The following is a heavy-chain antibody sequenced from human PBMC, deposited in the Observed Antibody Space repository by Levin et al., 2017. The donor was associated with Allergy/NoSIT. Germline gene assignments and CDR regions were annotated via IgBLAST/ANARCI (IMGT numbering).Heavy chain of an antibody. V-gene: IGHV4-34*01. CDR3: ARSTPPLTIFGVVIPGGFDY. D-gene: IGHD3-3*01. CDR1: GGSFSGYY. CDR2: INHSGST. J-gene: IGHJ4*02. Sequence: TSETLSLTCAVYGGSFSGYYWSWIRQPPGKGLEWIGEINHSGSTNYNPSLKSRVTISVDTSKNQFSLKLSSVTAADTAVYYCARSTPPLTIFGVVIPGGFDYWGQGTLVTVSS.